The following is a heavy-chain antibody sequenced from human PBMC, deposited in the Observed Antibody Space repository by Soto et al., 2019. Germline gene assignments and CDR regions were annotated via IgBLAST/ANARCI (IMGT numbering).Heavy chain of an antibody. J-gene: IGHJ5*02. V-gene: IGHV3-23*01. CDR1: GFTMSNYV. Sequence: GGSLRLSCVTSGFTMSNYVMNWVRQAPGKGLEWISAITRTSGTTYYADSVKGRSTVSRDNSKNTLFLQLSNLRADDTATYYCAPSSRDPITVFGEVMNPPFLNWFDRWGQGTLVTVSS. CDR2: ITRTSGTT. D-gene: IGHD3-3*01. CDR3: APSSRDPITVFGEVMNPPFLNWFDR.